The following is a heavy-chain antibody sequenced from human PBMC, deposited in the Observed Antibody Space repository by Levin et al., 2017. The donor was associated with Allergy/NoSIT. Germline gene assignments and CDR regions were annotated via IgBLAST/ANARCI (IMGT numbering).Heavy chain of an antibody. V-gene: IGHV3-15*01. CDR2: IKSKTDGGTT. Sequence: GGSLRLSCAASGFTFSNAWMSWVRQAPGKGLEWVGRIKSKTDGGTTDYAAPVKGRFTISRDDSKNTLYLQMNSLKTEDTAVYYCTTEVVVPHPYGMDVWGQGTTVTVSS. J-gene: IGHJ6*02. D-gene: IGHD2-2*01. CDR3: TTEVVVPHPYGMDV. CDR1: GFTFSNAW.